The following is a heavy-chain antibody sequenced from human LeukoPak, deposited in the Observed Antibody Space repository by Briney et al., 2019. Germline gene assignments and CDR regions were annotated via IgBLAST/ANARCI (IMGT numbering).Heavy chain of an antibody. CDR1: GYTFTSYA. D-gene: IGHD6-6*01. J-gene: IGHJ6*03. CDR3: AREEYSSSYGYYYYYMDV. CDR2: INTNTGNP. Sequence: ASVKVSCKASGYTFTSYAMNWVRQARGQGLEWMGWINTNTGNPTYAQGFTGRFVFSLDTSVNTAYLQISSLKAEDTAVYYCAREEYSSSYGYYYYYMDVWGKGTTVTVSS. V-gene: IGHV7-4-1*02.